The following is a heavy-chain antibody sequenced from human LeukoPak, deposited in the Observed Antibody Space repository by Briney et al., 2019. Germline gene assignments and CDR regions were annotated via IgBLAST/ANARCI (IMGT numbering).Heavy chain of an antibody. J-gene: IGHJ4*02. CDR3: ASTSIIRGHDHDQYY. V-gene: IGHV3-53*01. CDR2: IYSDDRT. CDR1: GFTVSSNY. D-gene: IGHD3-10*01. Sequence: GGSLRRSCAASGFTVSSNYMGWVRQAPGEGLEWVSVIYSDDRTYYADSVRGRFTISRDKFTNTLYLQMSSLRAEDAALYYCASTSIIRGHDHDQYYWGQGTLVTVSS.